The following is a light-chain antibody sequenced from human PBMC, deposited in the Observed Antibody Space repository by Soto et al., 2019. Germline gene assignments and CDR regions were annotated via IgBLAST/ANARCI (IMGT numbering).Light chain of an antibody. J-gene: IGKJ5*01. CDR1: QSRGSNF. CDR2: ASS. Sequence: EIVLTQSPGTLSLSPVERARLCFKTIQSRGSNFLAWYQHKPGQAPRLLIYASSNRATGIPDRFSGSASGTDFTLTISRLEPEDFAVYYCQQYGSSPITFGQGTRLEIK. V-gene: IGKV3-20*01. CDR3: QQYGSSPIT.